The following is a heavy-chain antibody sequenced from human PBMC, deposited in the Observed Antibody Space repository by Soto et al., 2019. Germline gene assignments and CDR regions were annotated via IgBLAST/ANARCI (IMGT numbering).Heavy chain of an antibody. CDR1: GYIFAGYW. J-gene: IGHJ4*02. CDR2: IDPSDSQT. Sequence: GESLKISCKGSGYIFAGYWITCFLQMPVKVLEWMGRIDPSDSQTYYSPSFRGHVTISAAKSITTVFLQWSSLRASDTAMYYCARQIYDSDSGPNFQYYFDSWGQGTLVTSPQ. V-gene: IGHV5-10-1*01. CDR3: ARQIYDSDSGPNFQYYFDS. D-gene: IGHD3-22*01.